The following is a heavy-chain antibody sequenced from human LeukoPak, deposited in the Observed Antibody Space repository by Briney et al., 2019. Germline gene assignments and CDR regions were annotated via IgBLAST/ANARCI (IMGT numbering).Heavy chain of an antibody. D-gene: IGHD5-24*01. CDR2: IKQDGSEK. V-gene: IGHV3-7*01. Sequence: GGSLRLSCAASGFTFSSYWMSWVRQAPGKGLEWVANIKQDGSEKYYMDSVKGRFTISRDNAQNSLYLQMNSLRAEDTAVYYCARDGAPRRDGYTDYWGQGTLVTVSS. CDR3: ARDGAPRRDGYTDY. J-gene: IGHJ4*02. CDR1: GFTFSSYW.